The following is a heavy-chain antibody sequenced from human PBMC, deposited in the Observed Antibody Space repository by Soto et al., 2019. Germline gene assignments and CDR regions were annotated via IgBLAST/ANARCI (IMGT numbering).Heavy chain of an antibody. Sequence: PSETLSLTCTVSGGSISSGGYYWSWIRQHPGKGLEWIGYIYYSGSTYYNPSLKGRVTISVDTSKNQFSLKLSSVTAADTAVYYCARGGLKTYTDVWGKGTTVTVSS. CDR1: GGSISSGGYY. V-gene: IGHV4-31*03. J-gene: IGHJ6*03. CDR3: ARGGLKTYTDV. CDR2: IYYSGST. D-gene: IGHD5-12*01.